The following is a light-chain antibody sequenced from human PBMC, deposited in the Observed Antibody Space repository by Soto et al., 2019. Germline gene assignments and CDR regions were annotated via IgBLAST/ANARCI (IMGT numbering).Light chain of an antibody. J-gene: IGLJ1*01. CDR3: SAFTITHTYV. CDR1: SSDVGGYHY. Sequence: QSALTRHASVSGSPGQSMAISCTVSSSDVGGYHYVSWYQQHPGNAPKLIIYQVSHRPSGVSDRFSGSKSGNTAALTISGLHGEDEATDYCSAFTITHTYVFGPVTMVTVL. CDR2: QVS. V-gene: IGLV2-14*03.